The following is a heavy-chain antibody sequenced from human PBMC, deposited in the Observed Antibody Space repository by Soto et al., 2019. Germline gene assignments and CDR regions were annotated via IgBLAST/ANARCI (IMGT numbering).Heavy chain of an antibody. CDR2: IYYSGST. CDR3: ARLGYCSSTSCFYFDY. Sequence: PSETLSLTCTVSGGSISSYYWSWIRQPPGKGLEWIGYIYYSGSTNYNPSLKSRVTISVDTSKNQFSLKLSSVTAADTAVYYCARLGYCSSTSCFYFDYWGQGTLVTVSS. CDR1: GGSISSYY. V-gene: IGHV4-59*08. J-gene: IGHJ4*02. D-gene: IGHD2-2*01.